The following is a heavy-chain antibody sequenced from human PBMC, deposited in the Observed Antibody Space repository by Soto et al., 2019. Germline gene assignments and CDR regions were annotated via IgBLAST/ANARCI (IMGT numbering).Heavy chain of an antibody. Sequence: ETLSLTCTVSGCSISRYFWSWIRQPPGKGLEWIGYIYYTGSTNYNPSLKSRVTISVDTSKNQFSLKLSSVTAADTAVYYCARAGNGFDYWGQGTLVTVSS. V-gene: IGHV4-59*01. CDR3: ARAGNGFDY. CDR1: GCSISRYF. D-gene: IGHD1-1*01. J-gene: IGHJ4*02. CDR2: IYYTGST.